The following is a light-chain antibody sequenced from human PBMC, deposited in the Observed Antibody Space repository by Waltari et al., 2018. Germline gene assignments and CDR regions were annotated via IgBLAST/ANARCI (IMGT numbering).Light chain of an antibody. V-gene: IGKV3-15*01. CDR3: QQYSRWPLT. Sequence: DTVMTQSPATLSVSPGAGATLSCRASQTTYTNLAWYQQKPGQVPRLLIYGSSTRATGSPARFSGSGSGTEFTLTISSLQSEDFAVYYCQQYSRWPLTFGGGTKVEIK. J-gene: IGKJ4*01. CDR1: QTTYTN. CDR2: GSS.